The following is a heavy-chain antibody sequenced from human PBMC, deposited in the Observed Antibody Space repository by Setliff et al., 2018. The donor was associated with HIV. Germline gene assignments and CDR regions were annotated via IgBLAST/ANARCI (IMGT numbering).Heavy chain of an antibody. CDR2: MYYSGST. CDR3: ARASRKLTDYDYVWGSYRGPAEYFQH. D-gene: IGHD3-16*02. CDR1: GYSINSGYY. J-gene: IGHJ1*01. Sequence: PSETLSLTCAVSGYSINSGYYWSWIRQPPGKGLEWIGYMYYSGSTNYNPSLKSRVTISVDTSKNQFFLKLNSVTAADTAVYYCARASRKLTDYDYVWGSYRGPAEYFQHWGQGTLVTV. V-gene: IGHV4-61*01.